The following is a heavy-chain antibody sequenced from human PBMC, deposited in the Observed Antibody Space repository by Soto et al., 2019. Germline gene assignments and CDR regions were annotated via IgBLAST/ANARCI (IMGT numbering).Heavy chain of an antibody. J-gene: IGHJ5*02. CDR1: GFTFTDYW. D-gene: IGHD3-3*01. CDR2: IKQDGSEK. CDR3: AIMIFGLGTDH. V-gene: IGHV3-7*01. Sequence: DVQLVESGGALVQPGGSLRLSCAASGFTFTDYWMNWVRQAPGKGLEWVANIKQDGSEKYYVDSVKGRFTISRDNAKKSLYLHMNRLRAEDTAVSYCAIMIFGLGTDHWGQGTLVTVSS.